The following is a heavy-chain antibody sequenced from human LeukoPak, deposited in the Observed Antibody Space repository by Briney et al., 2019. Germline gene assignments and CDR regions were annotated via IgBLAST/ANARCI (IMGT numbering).Heavy chain of an antibody. CDR3: AKVLLKYSSSSLGSAFDY. Sequence: PGGSLRLSCAASGFTFSSYAMSWARQAPGKGLEWVSAISGSGGSTYYADSVKGRFTISRDNSKNTLYLQMNSLRAEDTAVYYCAKVLLKYSSSSLGSAFDYWGQGTLVTVSS. V-gene: IGHV3-23*01. CDR2: ISGSGGST. D-gene: IGHD6-6*01. J-gene: IGHJ4*02. CDR1: GFTFSSYA.